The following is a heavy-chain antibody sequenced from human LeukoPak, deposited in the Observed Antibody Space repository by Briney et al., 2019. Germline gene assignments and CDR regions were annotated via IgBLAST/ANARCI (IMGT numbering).Heavy chain of an antibody. D-gene: IGHD3-22*01. CDR1: GYTFTSYD. CDR3: ARTYDSSGCYDWFDP. Sequence: ASVKVSCKASGYTFTSYDINWVRQATGQGLEWMGWMNPNSGNTGYAQKFQGRVTMTRNTSISTAYMELSSLRSEDTAVYYCARTYDSSGCYDWFDPWGQGTLVTVSS. CDR2: MNPNSGNT. V-gene: IGHV1-8*01. J-gene: IGHJ5*02.